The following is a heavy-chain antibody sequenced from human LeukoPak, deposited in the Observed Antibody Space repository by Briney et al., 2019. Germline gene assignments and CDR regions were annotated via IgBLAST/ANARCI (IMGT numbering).Heavy chain of an antibody. D-gene: IGHD6-6*01. V-gene: IGHV5-51*01. Sequence: GESLKISCKASGYSFTTYWIAWARQMPGKGLEWMGIIYPGDSDTRYSLSFQGQVTISADKSISTAYLQWSSLKASDTAMYYCARRGTARSGALHYSPDVWGQGTTVAVSS. CDR3: ARRGTARSGALHYSPDV. CDR1: GYSFTTYW. CDR2: IYPGDSDT. J-gene: IGHJ6*02.